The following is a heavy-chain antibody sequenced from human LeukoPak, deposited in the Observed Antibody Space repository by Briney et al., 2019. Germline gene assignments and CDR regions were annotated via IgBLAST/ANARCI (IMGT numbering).Heavy chain of an antibody. D-gene: IGHD6-13*01. J-gene: IGHJ4*02. CDR1: GFTVSSNY. V-gene: IGHV3-53*05. CDR2: IYSGGDT. Sequence: GGSLILSCAASGFTVSSNYMNCVRQAPGKGLGWVSIIYSGGDTYYADSVKGRFTISRDNSKNTLYLQINSLRPEDTAVYYCTRGPGSTWYSDYWGQGTLVTVSS. CDR3: TRGPGSTWYSDY.